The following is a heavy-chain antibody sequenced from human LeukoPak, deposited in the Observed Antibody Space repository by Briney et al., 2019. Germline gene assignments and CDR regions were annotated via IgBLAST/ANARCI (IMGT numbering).Heavy chain of an antibody. V-gene: IGHV1-2*02. CDR1: GYTFTGYY. J-gene: IGHJ4*02. CDR3: ARDSTTPYDILTGYSLHFDY. CDR2: INPNSGGT. Sequence: GASVKVSCKASGYTFTGYYMHWVRQAPGQGLEWMGWINPNSGGTNYAQKFQGRVTMTRDTSISTAYMELSRLRSDDTAVYYCARDSTTPYDILTGYSLHFDYWGQGTLVTVSS. D-gene: IGHD3-9*01.